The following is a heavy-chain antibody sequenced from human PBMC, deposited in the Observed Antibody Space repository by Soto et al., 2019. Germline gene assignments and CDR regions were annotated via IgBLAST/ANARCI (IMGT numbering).Heavy chain of an antibody. CDR2: ISSSSSYI. CDR1: GFTFSSYS. Sequence: EVQLVESGGGLVKPGGSLRLSCAASGFTFSSYSMNWVRQAPGKGLEWVSSISSSSSYIYYADSVKGRFTISRDNAKNSLYLQMNSLRAEDTAVYYCARGSGYSGYDMEYYFDYWGQGTLVTVSS. V-gene: IGHV3-21*01. CDR3: ARGSGYSGYDMEYYFDY. D-gene: IGHD5-12*01. J-gene: IGHJ4*02.